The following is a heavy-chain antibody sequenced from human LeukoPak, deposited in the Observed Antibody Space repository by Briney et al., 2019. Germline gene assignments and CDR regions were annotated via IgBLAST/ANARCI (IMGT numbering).Heavy chain of an antibody. Sequence: RTGGSLRLSCAASGFTFSISGMHWVRQAPGEGLEWVAFIGRDRITKYYADSVKGRFTISRDISKSTLYLQMNSLRPDDTAIYYCASDLGGFGGSVDYWGQGTLVTVSS. CDR1: GFTFSISG. D-gene: IGHD3-10*01. CDR3: ASDLGGFGGSVDY. V-gene: IGHV3-33*01. J-gene: IGHJ4*02. CDR2: IGRDRITK.